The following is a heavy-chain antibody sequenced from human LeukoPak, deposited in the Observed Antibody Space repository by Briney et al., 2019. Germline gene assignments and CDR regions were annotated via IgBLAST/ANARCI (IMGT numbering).Heavy chain of an antibody. CDR1: GYSFTNYW. D-gene: IGHD1-26*01. J-gene: IGHJ4*02. CDR2: IYPGDFDT. CDR3: ARQENSGSYGVGY. Sequence: GESLKISCKASGYSFTNYWIGWVRQMPGRGLEWLGIIYPGDFDTRYSPSFQGQVTISADKSDSTAYLQWSSLKASDTAMYYCARQENSGSYGVGYWGQGTLVTVPS. V-gene: IGHV5-51*01.